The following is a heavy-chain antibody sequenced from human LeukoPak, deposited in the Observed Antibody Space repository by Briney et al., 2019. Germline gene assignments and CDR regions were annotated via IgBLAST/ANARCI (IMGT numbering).Heavy chain of an antibody. Sequence: GGSLRLSCAASGFTFSSYAMSWVRQAPGKGLEWVSAISGSGGSTYYADSVKGRFTISRDNSKNTLYLQMNSLRAEDTAVYYCAKAKGGMYYDLLTGYYRVNYLGQGTLVTVSS. V-gene: IGHV3-23*01. CDR2: ISGSGGST. CDR1: GFTFSSYA. CDR3: AKAKGGMYYDLLTGYYRVNY. D-gene: IGHD3-9*01. J-gene: IGHJ4*02.